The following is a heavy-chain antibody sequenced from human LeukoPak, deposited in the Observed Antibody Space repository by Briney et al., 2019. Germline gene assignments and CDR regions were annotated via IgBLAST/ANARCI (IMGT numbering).Heavy chain of an antibody. Sequence: GGSLRLSCAASGFTFSSYSMNWVRQAPGKGLEWVSSISSSSTYIKYADSVKGRFTISRDNALNSVYLQMNSLRADDTAVYYCATPRGSGSYLAFDYWGQGTLVTVSS. J-gene: IGHJ4*02. D-gene: IGHD1-26*01. CDR2: ISSSSTYI. V-gene: IGHV3-21*06. CDR3: ATPRGSGSYLAFDY. CDR1: GFTFSSYS.